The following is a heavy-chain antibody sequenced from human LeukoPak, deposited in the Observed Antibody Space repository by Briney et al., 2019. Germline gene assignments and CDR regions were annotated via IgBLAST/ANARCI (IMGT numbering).Heavy chain of an antibody. J-gene: IGHJ4*02. D-gene: IGHD6-19*01. CDR1: GFIFSSYG. CDR2: IWYDGSNK. Sequence: GGSLRLSCAASGFIFSSYGMHWVRQAPGKGLEWVAVIWYDGSNKYYADSVKGRFTISRDNSKNTLYLQMNSLRAEDTAVYYCARDRGSGWFYFDYWGQGTLVTVSS. CDR3: ARDRGSGWFYFDY. V-gene: IGHV3-33*01.